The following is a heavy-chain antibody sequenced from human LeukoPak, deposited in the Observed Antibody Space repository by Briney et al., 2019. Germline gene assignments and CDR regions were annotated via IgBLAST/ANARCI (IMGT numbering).Heavy chain of an antibody. V-gene: IGHV1-2*02. D-gene: IGHD2-15*01. CDR2: INPNSGGT. J-gene: IGHJ5*02. CDR1: GYTFTGYY. Sequence: GASVKVSCKASGYTFTGYYMHWVRQAPGQGLEWMGWINPNSGGTNYAQKFQGRVTMTRDTSISTAYMELSRLRSDDTAMYYCARDLNIVVVVAATRFDPWGQGTLVTVSS. CDR3: ARDLNIVVVVAATRFDP.